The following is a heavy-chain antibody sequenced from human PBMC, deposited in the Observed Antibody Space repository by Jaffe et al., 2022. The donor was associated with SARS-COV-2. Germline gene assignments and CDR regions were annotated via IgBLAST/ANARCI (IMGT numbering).Heavy chain of an antibody. D-gene: IGHD3-10*01. CDR3: ARRSPMGQNFDY. J-gene: IGHJ4*02. CDR2: IDYNGAT. CDR1: GGSITSYY. V-gene: IGHV4-59*01. Sequence: QVQLQESGPGLVKPSETLSLTCTVSGGSITSYYWSWIRQPPGKGLEWIGYIDYNGATSYNPSLKSRVTISVDTSKNEFSLKLTSVTAADTAVFYCARRSPMGQNFDYWGQGTLVTVSS.